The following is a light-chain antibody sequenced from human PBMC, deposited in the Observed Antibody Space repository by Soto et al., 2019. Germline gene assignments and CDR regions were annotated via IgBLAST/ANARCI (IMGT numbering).Light chain of an antibody. J-gene: IGKJ1*01. CDR3: QESNNYPWT. CDR1: QYIHNY. CDR2: EAA. Sequence: DIQMTQSPSTLSASVGDRVTITCRASQYIHNYVAWYQQKPGEAPKLLIYEAANLESGVPSRFSGSGTGTEFTLAISSPQPDDVATYYCQESNNYPWTFGQGTRVEI. V-gene: IGKV1-5*03.